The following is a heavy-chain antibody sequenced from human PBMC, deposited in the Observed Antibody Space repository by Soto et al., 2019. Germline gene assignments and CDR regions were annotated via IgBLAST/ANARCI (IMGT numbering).Heavy chain of an antibody. CDR1: GFTFSNYA. CDR2: ISGSGGRS. CDR3: AKAYFVWSSEQPYYFDY. Sequence: EVQLLDSGGGLVQPGGSLRLSCAASGFTFSNYAMTWVHQGPGKGLEWVSGISGSGGRSYYADSVKGRFTISRDNSKCTLYLQLNSRRAEDTAVYYCAKAYFVWSSEQPYYFDYWGQGTLVTVSS. D-gene: IGHD3-16*01. V-gene: IGHV3-23*01. J-gene: IGHJ4*02.